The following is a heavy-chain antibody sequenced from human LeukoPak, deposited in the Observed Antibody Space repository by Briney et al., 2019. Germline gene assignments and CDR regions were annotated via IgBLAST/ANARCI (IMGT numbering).Heavy chain of an antibody. CDR1: GYSFSSYW. Sequence: GESLKISCKTSGYSFSSYWIGWVRQMPGKGLEWMGIIYPGDSDTRYSPSFQGQVTISADRSISTAYLQWSSLKASDTAIYYCARTSIAVAGTNYFDQWGQGTLVTVSS. CDR2: IYPGDSDT. J-gene: IGHJ4*02. CDR3: ARTSIAVAGTNYFDQ. V-gene: IGHV5-51*01. D-gene: IGHD6-19*01.